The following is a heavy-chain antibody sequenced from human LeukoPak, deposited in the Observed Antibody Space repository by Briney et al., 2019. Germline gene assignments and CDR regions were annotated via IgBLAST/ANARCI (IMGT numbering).Heavy chain of an antibody. CDR3: ARVQRDDFGDYGNDY. Sequence: PGGSLRLSCAASRFTFSGYWMHWVRQVPGKGLVWVSRISSDGSSTSYAGSVRGRFIISRDNSKNTVYLQMSSLIAGDTAVYYCARVQRDDFGDYGNDYWGQGTLVTVSS. CDR2: ISSDGSST. V-gene: IGHV3-74*01. CDR1: RFTFSGYW. D-gene: IGHD4-17*01. J-gene: IGHJ4*02.